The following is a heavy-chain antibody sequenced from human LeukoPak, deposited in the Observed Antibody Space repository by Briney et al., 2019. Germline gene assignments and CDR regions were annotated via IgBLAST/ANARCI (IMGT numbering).Heavy chain of an antibody. CDR3: ARGVVPAAIPDWFDP. J-gene: IGHJ5*02. D-gene: IGHD2-2*01. V-gene: IGHV4-61*02. CDR1: GGSISSGSYY. CDR2: IYTSGST. Sequence: SETLSLTCTVSGGSISSGSYYWSWIRQPAGRGLEWIVRIYTSGSTNYNPSLKSRVTISVDTSKNQFSLKLSSVTAADTAVYYCARGVVPAAIPDWFDPWGQGTLVTVSS.